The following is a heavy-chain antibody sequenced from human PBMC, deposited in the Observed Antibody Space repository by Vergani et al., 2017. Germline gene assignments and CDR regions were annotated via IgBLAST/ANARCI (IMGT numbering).Heavy chain of an antibody. CDR2: IYPADSDT. V-gene: IGHV5-51*01. D-gene: IGHD1-1*01. Sequence: EVELVQSGPEMSKPGESLKISCKGSEYSFGNYWIGWVRQMPGKCLEWMGIIYPADSDTRYSPSFQGQVTISADKSISTAFLQWDSLKASDTALYYCARQTTYTDSGGQGTLVTVSS. CDR1: EYSFGNYW. CDR3: ARQTTYTDS. J-gene: IGHJ4*02.